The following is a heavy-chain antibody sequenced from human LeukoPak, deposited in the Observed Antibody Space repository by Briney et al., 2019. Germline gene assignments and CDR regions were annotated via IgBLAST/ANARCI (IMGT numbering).Heavy chain of an antibody. V-gene: IGHV3-33*06. J-gene: IGHJ4*02. Sequence: PGGSLRLSCAASGFTFSSYWMTWVRQAPGKGLEWVAVIWYDGSNKYYADSVKGRFTISRDNSKNTLYLQMSSLRAEDTAVYYCAKDSGSSVYYFDYWGQGTLVTVSS. CDR1: GFTFSSYW. CDR3: AKDSGSSVYYFDY. CDR2: IWYDGSNK. D-gene: IGHD6-6*01.